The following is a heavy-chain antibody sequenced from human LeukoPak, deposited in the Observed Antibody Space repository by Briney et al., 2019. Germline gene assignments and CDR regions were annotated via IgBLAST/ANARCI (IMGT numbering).Heavy chain of an antibody. CDR1: GFTFSNYG. D-gene: IGHD3-10*01. CDR2: ISHDGSNK. CDR3: AKDWGFQYASGSYCEY. J-gene: IGHJ4*02. V-gene: IGHV3-30*18. Sequence: GGSLRLSCAASGFTFSNYGIHWVRQAPGKGLEWVAVISHDGSNKYYADSVKGRFTISRDNSKNTLYMQMNSLRAEDTAVYYCAKDWGFQYASGSYCEYWGQGTLVTVSS.